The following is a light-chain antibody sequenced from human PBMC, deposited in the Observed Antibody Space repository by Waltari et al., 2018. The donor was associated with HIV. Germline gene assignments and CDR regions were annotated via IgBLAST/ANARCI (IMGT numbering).Light chain of an antibody. CDR3: QQSSDLPST. CDR1: QNINHY. Sequence: DIQMTQSPSSLSASIGDRVTITCRASQNINHYLNWYQHEPGKPPKLLTYAASTLQSGVPSRFSASGFGTDFTLTISNLQPEDFATYYCQQSSDLPSTFGPGTKVDIK. J-gene: IGKJ3*01. V-gene: IGKV1-39*01. CDR2: AAS.